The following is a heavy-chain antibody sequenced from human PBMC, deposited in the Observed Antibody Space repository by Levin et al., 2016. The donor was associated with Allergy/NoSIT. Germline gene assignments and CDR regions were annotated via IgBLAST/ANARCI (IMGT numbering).Heavy chain of an antibody. V-gene: IGHV1-3*04. CDR3: ARAYCAADDCYPHSASAL. CDR2: IKIATGQV. D-gene: IGHD2-21*01. J-gene: IGHJ3*01. Sequence: ASVKVSCKASGYPFTNYAIHWVRQAPGQRLEWMGWIKIATGQVRYSEKFQGRVTLTRDTSASTAYMELSSLRSEDTAVYYCARAYCAADDCYPHSASALWGRGTRVNVSS. CDR1: GYPFTNYA.